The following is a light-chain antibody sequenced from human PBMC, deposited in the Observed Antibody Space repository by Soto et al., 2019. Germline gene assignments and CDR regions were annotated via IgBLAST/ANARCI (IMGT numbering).Light chain of an antibody. CDR1: QSVSGW. CDR2: DAS. V-gene: IGKV1-39*01. Sequence: IQMTQSPSSLSASVGDTVTVTCRASQSVSGWLAWYQQKPGKAPKLLIYDASSLQSGVPSRFSGSGSGTDFTLNISSLQPEDFATYYCQQSYSTPRTFGQGTKVDIK. J-gene: IGKJ1*01. CDR3: QQSYSTPRT.